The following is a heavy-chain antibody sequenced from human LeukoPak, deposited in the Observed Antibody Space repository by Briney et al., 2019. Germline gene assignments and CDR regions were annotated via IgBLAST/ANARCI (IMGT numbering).Heavy chain of an antibody. J-gene: IGHJ4*02. Sequence: GGSLRLSCAASGFTFSSYWMSWVRQAPGKGLEWVANIKQDGSEKYYVDSVKGRFTISRDNAKNSLCLQMNSLRAEDTAVYYCARQANYYYDSSGYYYFDYWGQGTLVTVSS. CDR2: IKQDGSEK. V-gene: IGHV3-7*03. CDR1: GFTFSSYW. D-gene: IGHD3-22*01. CDR3: ARQANYYYDSSGYYYFDY.